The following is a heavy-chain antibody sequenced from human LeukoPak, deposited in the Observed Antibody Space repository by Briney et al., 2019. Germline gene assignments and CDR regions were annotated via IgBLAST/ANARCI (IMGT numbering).Heavy chain of an antibody. CDR3: ARDRGYYDSSPSPKFFDY. D-gene: IGHD3-22*01. Sequence: SETLSLTCTVSGGSISSDYWSWLRQTPEKGLEWIGYISYSGSTNYNPSLKSRVTISADTSKNQFSLKLRSVTAADTAVYYCARDRGYYDSSPSPKFFDYWGQGTLVTVSS. CDR2: ISYSGST. CDR1: GGSISSDY. V-gene: IGHV4-59*01. J-gene: IGHJ4*02.